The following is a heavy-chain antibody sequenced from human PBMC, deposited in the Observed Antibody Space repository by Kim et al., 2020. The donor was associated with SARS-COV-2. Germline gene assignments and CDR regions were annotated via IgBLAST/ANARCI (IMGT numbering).Heavy chain of an antibody. CDR1: GFTVSSNY. Sequence: GGSLRLSCAASGFTVSSNYMSWVRQAPGKGLEWVSVIYSGGSTYYADSVKGRFTISRDNSKNTLYLQMNSLRAEDTAVYYCARTLKAYSSSWYYFDYWGQGTLVTVSS. D-gene: IGHD6-13*01. CDR2: IYSGGST. J-gene: IGHJ4*02. CDR3: ARTLKAYSSSWYYFDY. V-gene: IGHV3-53*01.